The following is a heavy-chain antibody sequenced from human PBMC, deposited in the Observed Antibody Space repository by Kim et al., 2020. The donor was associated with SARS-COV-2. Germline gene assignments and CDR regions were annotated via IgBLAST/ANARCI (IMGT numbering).Heavy chain of an antibody. CDR3: AKVRSNYAFDY. Sequence: TYYAGSVKGRFTISRDNSKNTLYLQMNSLRAEDTAVYYCAKVRSNYAFDYWGQGTLVTVSS. D-gene: IGHD1-1*01. J-gene: IGHJ4*02. V-gene: IGHV3-23*01. CDR2: T.